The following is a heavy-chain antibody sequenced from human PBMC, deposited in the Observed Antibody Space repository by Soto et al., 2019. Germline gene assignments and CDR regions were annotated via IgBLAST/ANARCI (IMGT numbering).Heavy chain of an antibody. J-gene: IGHJ4*02. V-gene: IGHV1-18*01. CDR2: ISAYNANT. CDR3: ARDPHRDGYALVFDY. CDR1: GYTFTSYG. Sequence: QVKLVQSGAEVKKPGASVKVSCKASGYTFTSYGVSWVRQAPGQGLEWMGWISAYNANTQYAQRLQGRVTMTTDTSTSTAYMELRSLRSDDTAVYYCARDPHRDGYALVFDYWGQGTLVTVSS. D-gene: IGHD5-12*01.